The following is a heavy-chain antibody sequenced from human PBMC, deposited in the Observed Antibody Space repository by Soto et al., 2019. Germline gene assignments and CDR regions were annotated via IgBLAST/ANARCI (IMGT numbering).Heavy chain of an antibody. J-gene: IGHJ4*02. Sequence: QVQLVQSGAEVKKPGSSVKVSCKASGGTFSSYAISWVRQAPGQGLEWMGGIIPIFGTANYAQKFQGRVTITADESTCTAYMELSSLRSEDTAVYYCARTMITFGGVIVGPLDYWGQGTLVTVSS. D-gene: IGHD3-16*02. CDR1: GGTFSSYA. CDR3: ARTMITFGGVIVGPLDY. V-gene: IGHV1-69*01. CDR2: IIPIFGTA.